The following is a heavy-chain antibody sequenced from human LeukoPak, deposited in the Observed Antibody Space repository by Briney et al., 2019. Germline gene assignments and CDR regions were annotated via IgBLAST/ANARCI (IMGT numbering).Heavy chain of an antibody. J-gene: IGHJ6*03. CDR1: GFTFSSYS. V-gene: IGHV3-21*01. CDR2: ISNSSSYI. Sequence: GGSLRLSCAASGFTFSSYSMNWVRQAPGKGLEWVSSISNSSSYIYYADSVKGRFTISRDNAKNSLYLQMNSLRAEDTAVYYCARDTAAAGWYYYYMDVWGKGTTVIVSS. D-gene: IGHD6-13*01. CDR3: ARDTAAAGWYYYYMDV.